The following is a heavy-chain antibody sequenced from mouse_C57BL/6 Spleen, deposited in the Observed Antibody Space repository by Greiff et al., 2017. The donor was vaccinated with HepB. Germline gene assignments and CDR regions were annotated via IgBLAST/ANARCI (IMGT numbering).Heavy chain of an antibody. J-gene: IGHJ3*01. CDR1: GFTFSDYG. V-gene: IGHV5-17*01. CDR3: ARGSVVPPFAY. D-gene: IGHD1-1*01. CDR2: ISSGSSTI. Sequence: VQLKESGGGLVKPGGSLKLSCAASGFTFSDYGMHWVRQAPEKGLEWVAYISSGSSTIYYADTVKGRFTISRDNAKNTLFLQMTSLRSEDTALYYCARGSVVPPFAYWGQGTLVTVSA.